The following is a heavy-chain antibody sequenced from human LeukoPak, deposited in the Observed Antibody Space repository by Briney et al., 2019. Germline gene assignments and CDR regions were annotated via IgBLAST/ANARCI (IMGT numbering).Heavy chain of an antibody. CDR1: GFTFSDYY. V-gene: IGHV3-11*01. CDR2: IGSSGRTI. D-gene: IGHD2-15*01. Sequence: GGSLRLSCAASGFTFSDYYMSWIRQAPGKGLEWVSYIGSSGRTIYYADSVKGRFTISRDNARNSLYLQMNSLRAEDTAVYYCARRKRDCSGGSCYSRCDCWGQGTVVSVSS. CDR3: ARRKRDCSGGSCYSRCDC. J-gene: IGHJ4*02.